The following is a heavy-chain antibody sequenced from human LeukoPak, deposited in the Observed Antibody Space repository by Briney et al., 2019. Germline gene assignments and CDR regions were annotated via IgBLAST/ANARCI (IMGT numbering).Heavy chain of an antibody. D-gene: IGHD3-10*01. CDR2: IKQDGSEK. Sequence: PGGSLRLSCAASGFTFSSYWMSWVRQAPGKGLEWVANIKQDGSEKYYVDSVKARFTNSIDNAKNSLYLQMTSLRADHTAVYYCPRLITMVRGVIIHHFDYWGQGTMVTVSS. V-gene: IGHV3-7*01. J-gene: IGHJ4*02. CDR3: PRLITMVRGVIIHHFDY. CDR1: GFTFSSYW.